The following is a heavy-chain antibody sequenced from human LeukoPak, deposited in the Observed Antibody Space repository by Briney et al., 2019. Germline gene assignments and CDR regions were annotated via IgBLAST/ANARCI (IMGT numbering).Heavy chain of an antibody. CDR3: ARLLSCSNGVCDRLFDY. V-gene: IGHV5-51*01. CDR2: IYPGDSDI. J-gene: IGHJ4*02. D-gene: IGHD2-8*01. Sequence: GESLKISCQVSGYSFASYWVAWVRQMPGKGLEWMGIIYPGDSDIRYSPSFQGQVTISADKSISTAYLKWSSLKASDTAICYCARLLSCSNGVCDRLFDYWGQGTLVTVSS. CDR1: GYSFASYW.